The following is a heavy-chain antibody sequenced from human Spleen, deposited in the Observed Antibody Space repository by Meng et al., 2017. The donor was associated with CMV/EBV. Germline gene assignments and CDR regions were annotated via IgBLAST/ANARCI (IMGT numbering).Heavy chain of an antibody. J-gene: IGHJ5*02. V-gene: IGHV4-34*01. CDR3: ARGRRFDP. CDR2: INHSGST. CDR1: GGAFSGYY. Sequence: TLSLTCAVYGGAFSGYYWSWIRQPPGKGLEWIGEINHSGSTNYNPSLKSRVTISVDTSKNQFSLKLSSVTAADTAIYYCARGRRFDPWGRGTLVTVSS.